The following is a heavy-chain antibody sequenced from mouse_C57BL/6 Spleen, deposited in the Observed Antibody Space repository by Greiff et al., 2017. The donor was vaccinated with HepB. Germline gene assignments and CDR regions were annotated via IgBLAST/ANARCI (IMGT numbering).Heavy chain of an antibody. CDR1: GFTFTDYY. V-gene: IGHV7-3*01. D-gene: IGHD2-3*01. CDR2: IRNKANGYTT. J-gene: IGHJ2*01. Sequence: EVKLMESGGGLVQPGGSLSLSCAASGFTFTDYYMSWVRQPPGKALEWLGFIRNKANGYTTEYSASVKGRFTISRDNSQSILYLQMNALRAEDSATYYCARYISGYYFYFDDWGQGTTLTVSS. CDR3: ARYISGYYFYFDD.